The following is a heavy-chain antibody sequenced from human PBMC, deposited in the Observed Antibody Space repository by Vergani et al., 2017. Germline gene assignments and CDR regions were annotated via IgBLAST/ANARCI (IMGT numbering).Heavy chain of an antibody. Sequence: EVQLVESGGGLVKPGGSRGLSCAAFGFTSSSYSINWVPRAPGKGLDGVSSISSSSSYIYYADSVKGRFTISRDNAKNSLYLQMNSLRAEDTAVYYCARDLFYYDSSGYYSGFFDYWGQGTLVTVSS. J-gene: IGHJ4*02. CDR1: GFTSSSYS. V-gene: IGHV3-21*01. D-gene: IGHD3-22*01. CDR2: ISSSSSYI. CDR3: ARDLFYYDSSGYYSGFFDY.